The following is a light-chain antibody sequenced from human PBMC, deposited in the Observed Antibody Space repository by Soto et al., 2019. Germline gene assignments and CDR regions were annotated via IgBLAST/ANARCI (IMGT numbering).Light chain of an antibody. V-gene: IGKV1-39*01. Sequence: DIQMTQSPSSLSVSVGDRVTITCRASQSISSYLNWYQQKPGKVPKLLIYAASNLQSGVPSSFSGSGSGTDFTLTISILQPEDFATYYCQQSYSTPYTFGQGTKLEIK. J-gene: IGKJ2*01. CDR3: QQSYSTPYT. CDR1: QSISSY. CDR2: AAS.